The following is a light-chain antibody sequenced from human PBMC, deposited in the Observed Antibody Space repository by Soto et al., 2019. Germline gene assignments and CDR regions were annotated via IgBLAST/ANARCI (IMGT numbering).Light chain of an antibody. Sequence: DTQMNQSPSSMSASVGDRVAVTCRASQDISRYLAWYQQKPGQVPELLIYAASTLHSGVSSRFSGSGSGTHFTLTITSLQPEDVATYYCQKYDSAPLSFGGGTKVDIK. CDR1: QDISRY. CDR3: QKYDSAPLS. V-gene: IGKV1-27*01. J-gene: IGKJ4*01. CDR2: AAS.